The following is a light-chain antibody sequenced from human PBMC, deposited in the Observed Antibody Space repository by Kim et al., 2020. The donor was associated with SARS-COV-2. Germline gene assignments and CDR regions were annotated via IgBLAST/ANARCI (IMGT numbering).Light chain of an antibody. CDR1: TGAVTSGHY. CDR3: LLSYSGVRVV. CDR2: DTN. V-gene: IGLV7-46*01. Sequence: QAVVTQEPSLTVSPGGTVTLTCGSSTGAVTSGHYPYWFQQKPGQAPRTLIYDTNNKHSWTPARFSGSLLGGIAALTLSGAQPEDEADYYCLLSYSGVRVVFGGGTRLTVL. J-gene: IGLJ2*01.